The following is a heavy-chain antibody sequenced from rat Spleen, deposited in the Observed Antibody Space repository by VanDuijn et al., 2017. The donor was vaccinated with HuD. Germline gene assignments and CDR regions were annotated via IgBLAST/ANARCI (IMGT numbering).Heavy chain of an antibody. Sequence: EVQLQESGPGLVKPSQSLSLTCSVTGHSISSSYRWNWIRKFPGNRLEWMGYINSAGSTNYNPSLKSRISITRDTSKNQFFLQVNSVTTEDTATYYCARKTRWEDVMDAWGQGASVTVSS. CDR3: ARKTRWEDVMDA. J-gene: IGHJ4*01. CDR2: INSAGST. D-gene: IGHD5-1*01. V-gene: IGHV3-3*01. CDR1: GHSISSSYR.